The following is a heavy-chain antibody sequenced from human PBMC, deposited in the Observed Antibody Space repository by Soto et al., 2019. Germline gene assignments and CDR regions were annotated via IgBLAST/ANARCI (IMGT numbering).Heavy chain of an antibody. V-gene: IGHV3-23*01. CDR3: GKDPNGDYVGAFDI. Sequence: GGSLRLSCAASGFTFSNYAMSWVRQAPGKGPEWVAGIAANGGAAYLADSVKGRFTISRDNSKNTLYLQMNSLRPDDTALYYCGKDPNGDYVGAFDICGQGTMVTVAS. J-gene: IGHJ3*02. D-gene: IGHD4-17*01. CDR1: GFTFSNYA. CDR2: IAANGGAA.